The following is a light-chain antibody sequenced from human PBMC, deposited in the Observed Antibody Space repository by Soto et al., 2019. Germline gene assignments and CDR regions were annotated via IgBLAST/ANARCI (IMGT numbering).Light chain of an antibody. CDR1: QSVSSY. V-gene: IGKV3-11*01. CDR3: QQRHMWPIT. J-gene: IGKJ5*01. Sequence: SPAALSVSPRERPTLSCMASQSVSSYLAWYQQKPGQAPRLLIYDAYNRATGIPPRFSGSGSGTDFTLTISSLEPEDSAVYYCQQRHMWPITFGQGTRLEI. CDR2: DAY.